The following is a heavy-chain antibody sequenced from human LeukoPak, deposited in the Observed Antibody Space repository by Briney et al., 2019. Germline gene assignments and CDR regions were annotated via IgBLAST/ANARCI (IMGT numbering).Heavy chain of an antibody. V-gene: IGHV3-23*01. CDR3: ARDLGGNYDSSGYLGFDY. Sequence: GGSLRLSCAASGFTFSSYAMSWVRQAPGKGLEWVSAISGSGGSTYYADSVKGRFTISRDNSKNTLYLQMNSLRAEDTAVYYCARDLGGNYDSSGYLGFDYWDQGTLVTVSS. J-gene: IGHJ4*02. D-gene: IGHD3-22*01. CDR2: ISGSGGST. CDR1: GFTFSSYA.